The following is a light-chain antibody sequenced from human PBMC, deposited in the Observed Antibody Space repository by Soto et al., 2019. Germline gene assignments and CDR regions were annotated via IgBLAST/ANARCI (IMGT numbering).Light chain of an antibody. CDR2: GAS. CDR3: QQRSNWPLT. Sequence: EIVLTQSPGTLSLSPGERATLSCRASQSVSSSYLAWYQQKPGQAPRLLIYGASSRATGIPDRFSGSGSGTEFTLTISGLQSEDFAVYYCQQRSNWPLTFGGGTKVDIK. V-gene: IGKV3D-20*02. CDR1: QSVSSSY. J-gene: IGKJ4*01.